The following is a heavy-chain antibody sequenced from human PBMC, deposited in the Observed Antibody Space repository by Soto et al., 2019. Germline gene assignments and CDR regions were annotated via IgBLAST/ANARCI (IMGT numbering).Heavy chain of an antibody. CDR3: ARDFDGSGSYFDY. J-gene: IGHJ4*02. CDR2: INPNSGRT. D-gene: IGHD3-10*01. Sequence: ASVKVSCKASGYTFTGYYMHWVRQAPLQGLEWMGWINPNSGRTNYAQRFQGWVTMTRDTSISTAYMELSRLRSDDTAVYYCARDFDGSGSYFDYGAQGTLVTVSS. CDR1: GYTFTGYY. V-gene: IGHV1-2*04.